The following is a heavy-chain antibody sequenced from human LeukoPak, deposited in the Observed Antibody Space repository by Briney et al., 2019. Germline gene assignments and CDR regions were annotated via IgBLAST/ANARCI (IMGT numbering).Heavy chain of an antibody. Sequence: GGSLRLSCAASGFTFSSHAMAWVRQTPEKGLEWVSTISDTGATTYHAASVRGRFAISRDNSKNTLYLQMNSLRAEDTAVYYCAKDIALNWGQGTLVTVSS. CDR1: GFTFSSHA. J-gene: IGHJ4*02. D-gene: IGHD2-15*01. V-gene: IGHV3-23*01. CDR3: AKDIALN. CDR2: ISDTGATT.